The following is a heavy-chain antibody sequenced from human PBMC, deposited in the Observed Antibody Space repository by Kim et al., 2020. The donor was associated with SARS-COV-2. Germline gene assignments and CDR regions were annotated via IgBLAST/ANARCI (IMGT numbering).Heavy chain of an antibody. D-gene: IGHD6-19*01. CDR3: AKGAGAPFFFDY. Sequence: YYADSVKGRFTISRDNSKNTLLRKMNNLGAEDTAVYYCAKGAGAPFFFDYWGQGTLVTVSS. V-gene: IGHV3-23*01. J-gene: IGHJ4*02.